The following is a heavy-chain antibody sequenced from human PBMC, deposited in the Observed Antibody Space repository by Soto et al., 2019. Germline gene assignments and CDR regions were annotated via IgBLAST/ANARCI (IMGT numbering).Heavy chain of an antibody. CDR3: ARKYRSSSWFDA. D-gene: IGHD6-6*01. CDR2: ISPYNGET. Sequence: QVQLVQSGAEVRKPGASVRVSCKASGYTFSIYGICWVRQAPGQGLEWMGWISPYNGETNLAQQLQGRVTMTTDTSTSTAYMDLRSLRSDDTAVYYCARKYRSSSWFDACGQGTLVTVSS. V-gene: IGHV1-18*01. CDR1: GYTFSIYG. J-gene: IGHJ5*02.